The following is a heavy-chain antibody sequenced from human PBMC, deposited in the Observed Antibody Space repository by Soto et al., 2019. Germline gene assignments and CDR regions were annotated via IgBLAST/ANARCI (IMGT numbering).Heavy chain of an antibody. CDR1: GYAFTGYY. D-gene: IGHD3-10*01. J-gene: IGHJ6*01. V-gene: IGHV1-2*04. Sequence: ASVKVSCKASGYAFTGYYMHWVRQAPGQGLEWMGWINPNSGGTNYAQKFQGWVTMTRDTSISTAYMELSRLRSDDTAVYYCARDPAPLTALPVGQARGVYYYYGLDVWGQGTTVTVSS. CDR2: INPNSGGT. CDR3: ARDPAPLTALPVGQARGVYYYYGLDV.